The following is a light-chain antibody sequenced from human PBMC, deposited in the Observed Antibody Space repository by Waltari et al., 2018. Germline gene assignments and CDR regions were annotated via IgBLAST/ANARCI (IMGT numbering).Light chain of an antibody. CDR1: QGIKKS. J-gene: IGKJ4*01. Sequence: DIQMTQSPYSLSASVGDRVTITCGASQGIKKSLAWYQQKPGKAPKLLLHAASTLESGVPSRFSGSESGAEYTLTISSLQPEDFATYYCQQYYSTPPLTFGGGTKVEIK. V-gene: IGKV1-NL1*01. CDR3: QQYYSTPPLT. CDR2: AAS.